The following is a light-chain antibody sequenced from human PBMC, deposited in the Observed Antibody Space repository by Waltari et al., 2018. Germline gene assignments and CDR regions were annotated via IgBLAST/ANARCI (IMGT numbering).Light chain of an antibody. CDR1: SSDIGRYNY. J-gene: IGLJ1*01. CDR2: DVI. CDR3: SSYTSTTTPFV. V-gene: IGLV2-14*03. Sequence: QSALTQPASVSGSPGQSITISCTGTSSDIGRYNYVSWYQQHPGKALKLIIYDVINRPSGISDRFSGSKSANTASLTISGLQVEDEADYFCSSYTSTTTPFVFGSGTKVTVL.